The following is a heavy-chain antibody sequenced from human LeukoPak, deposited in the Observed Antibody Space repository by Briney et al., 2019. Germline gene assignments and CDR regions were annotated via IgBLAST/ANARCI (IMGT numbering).Heavy chain of an antibody. V-gene: IGHV3-23*01. J-gene: IGHJ3*02. CDR2: ISGSGGST. Sequence: GGSLRLSCAASGFTFSSYAMSWVRQAPGKGLEWVSAISGSGGSTYYADSVKGRFTISRDNSKNTLYLQMNSLRAEDTAVYYCAKDGLLGMIVVATFDIWGQGTMVTVSS. D-gene: IGHD3-22*01. CDR3: AKDGLLGMIVVATFDI. CDR1: GFTFSSYA.